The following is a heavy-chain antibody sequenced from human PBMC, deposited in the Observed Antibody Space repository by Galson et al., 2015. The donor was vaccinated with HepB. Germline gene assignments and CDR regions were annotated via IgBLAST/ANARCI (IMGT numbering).Heavy chain of an antibody. CDR1: GGSISTGRYY. CDR3: ARGGYIYGADAFDI. CDR2: IYYSGST. J-gene: IGHJ3*02. Sequence: LSLTCSVSGGSISTGRYYWTWIRRHPGKGLEWIGHIYYSGSTHYNPSLKSRLTISQDTSKNQFSLKVNSVTAADTAFYYCARGGYIYGADAFDIWGQGTMVTVSS. V-gene: IGHV4-31*03. D-gene: IGHD5-18*01.